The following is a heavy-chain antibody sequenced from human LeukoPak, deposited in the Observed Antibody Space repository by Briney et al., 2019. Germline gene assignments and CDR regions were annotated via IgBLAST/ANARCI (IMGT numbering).Heavy chain of an antibody. CDR1: GGSFSGYY. CDR3: ARDRGDSSGYPDAFDI. V-gene: IGHV4-59*01. J-gene: IGHJ3*02. CDR2: IYYSGST. Sequence: SETLSLTCAVYGGSFSGYYWSWIRQPPGKGLEWIGYIYYSGSTNYNPSLKSRVTISVDTSKNQFSLELSSVTAADTAVYYCARDRGDSSGYPDAFDIWGQGTMVTVSS. D-gene: IGHD3-22*01.